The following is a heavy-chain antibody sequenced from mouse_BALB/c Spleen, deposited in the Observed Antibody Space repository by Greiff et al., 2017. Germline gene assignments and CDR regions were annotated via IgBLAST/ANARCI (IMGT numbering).Heavy chain of an antibody. CDR1: GYTFTSYT. J-gene: IGHJ3*01. Sequence: QVQLQQSGAELARPGASVKMSCKASGYTFTSYTMHWVKQRPGQGLEWIGYINPSSGYTNYNQKFKDKATLTADKSSSTAYMQLSSLTSEDSAVYYCAREDYGSSYPFAYWGQGTLVTVSA. CDR3: AREDYGSSYPFAY. D-gene: IGHD1-1*01. CDR2: INPSSGYT. V-gene: IGHV1-4*01.